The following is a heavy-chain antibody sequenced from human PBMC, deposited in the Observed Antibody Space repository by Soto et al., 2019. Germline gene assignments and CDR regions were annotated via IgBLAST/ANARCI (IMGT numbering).Heavy chain of an antibody. Sequence: ASVKVSCKASGYTFTSYYMHWVRQAPGQGLEWMGIINPSGGSTSYAQKFQGRVTMTRDTSTSTVYMELSSLRSEDTAVYYCARCGIAAAGTYYYYMDVPGKGTTVTVSS. J-gene: IGHJ6*03. CDR2: INPSGGST. CDR3: ARCGIAAAGTYYYYMDV. D-gene: IGHD6-13*01. V-gene: IGHV1-46*03. CDR1: GYTFTSYY.